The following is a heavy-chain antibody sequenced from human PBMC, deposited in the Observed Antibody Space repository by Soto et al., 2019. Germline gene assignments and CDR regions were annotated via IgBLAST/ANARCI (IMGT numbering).Heavy chain of an antibody. CDR2: VLYDGSKK. J-gene: IGHJ4*02. CDR1: GFRFSDYG. V-gene: IGHV3-30*18. Sequence: QVHLVESGGGVVQPGTSLRLSCTASGFRFSDYGMDWVRQAPGKGLEWVSRVLYDGSKKYCADSVKGRFTISRDNPRNTLYLQMDSLRADDTAVYYCVKDLALMGDYWGQGTPVTVSS. D-gene: IGHD3-16*01. CDR3: VKDLALMGDY.